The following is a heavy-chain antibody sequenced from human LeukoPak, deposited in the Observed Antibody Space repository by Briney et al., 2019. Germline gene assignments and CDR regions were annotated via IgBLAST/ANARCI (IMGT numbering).Heavy chain of an antibody. CDR3: AREYAATAGFDY. D-gene: IGHD2-15*01. V-gene: IGHV4-4*07. J-gene: IGHJ4*02. CDR2: IYTTGST. CDR1: GGSISSYY. Sequence: SETLSLTCTVSGGSISSYYWSWIRQPAGKGLEWIGRIYTTGSTNYNPSLKSRVTMSVDTSKNQFSLRLSSVTAADTAVYYCAREYAATAGFDYWGQGTLVTVSS.